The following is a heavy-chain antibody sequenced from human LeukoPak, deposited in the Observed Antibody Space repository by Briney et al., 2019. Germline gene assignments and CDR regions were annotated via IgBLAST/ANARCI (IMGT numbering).Heavy chain of an antibody. CDR2: IYYSGST. CDR1: GGSISSSSYY. CDR3: ARQGGYYYDSSGYRPYYFDY. Sequence: SETLSLTCTVSGGSISSSSYYWGWIRQPPGKGLEWIGSIYYSGSTYYNPSLKSRVTISVDTSKNQFSPKLSSVTAADTAVYYCARQGGYYYDSSGYRPYYFDYWGQGTLVTVSS. D-gene: IGHD3-22*01. V-gene: IGHV4-39*01. J-gene: IGHJ4*02.